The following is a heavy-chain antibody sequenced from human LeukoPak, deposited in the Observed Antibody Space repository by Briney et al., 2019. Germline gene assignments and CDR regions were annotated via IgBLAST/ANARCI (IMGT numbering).Heavy chain of an antibody. CDR1: GRSFSGHS. V-gene: IGHV4-34*01. CDR3: ARVVRDIVVVPAALDRFDY. Sequence: KSSETLSLTCAVYGRSFSGHSWNWIRQPPGKGLEWIGEIDHSGSTSYNPSLKRRLTISLDTSKSQFSLRLNSVTAADTAVYYCARVVRDIVVVPAALDRFDYWGQGTLVTVSS. D-gene: IGHD2-2*01. CDR2: IDHSGST. J-gene: IGHJ4*02.